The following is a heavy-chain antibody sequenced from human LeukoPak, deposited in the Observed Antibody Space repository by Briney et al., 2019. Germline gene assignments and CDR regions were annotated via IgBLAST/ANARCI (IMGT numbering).Heavy chain of an antibody. Sequence: TGGSLRLSCTASGFTFNSYWMHWVRQAPGKGLVWVSRSNTDGSSTSYADSVKGRFTISRDNAKNTLYLQMNSLRAEDTAVYYCARDRKAFNWFDSWGQGTLVTVSS. CDR2: SNTDGSST. CDR3: ARDRKAFNWFDS. J-gene: IGHJ5*01. V-gene: IGHV3-74*01. CDR1: GFTFNSYW. D-gene: IGHD1-14*01.